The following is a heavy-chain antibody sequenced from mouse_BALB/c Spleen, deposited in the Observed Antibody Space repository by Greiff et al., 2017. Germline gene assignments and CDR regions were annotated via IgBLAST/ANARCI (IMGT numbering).Heavy chain of an antibody. J-gene: IGHJ4*01. V-gene: IGHV5-6-5*01. D-gene: IGHD1-2*01. Sequence: EVQLVESGGGLVKPGGSLKLSCAASGFTFSSYAMSWVRQTPEKRLEWVASISSGGSTYYPDSVKGRLTISRDNARNILYLQMSSLRSEDTAMYYCARGGAITTYAMDYWGQGTSVTVSS. CDR1: GFTFSSYA. CDR2: ISSGGST. CDR3: ARGGAITTYAMDY.